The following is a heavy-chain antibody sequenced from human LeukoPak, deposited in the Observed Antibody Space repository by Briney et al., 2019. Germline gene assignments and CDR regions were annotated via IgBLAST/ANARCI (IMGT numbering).Heavy chain of an antibody. CDR3: VRTSYWFNY. D-gene: IGHD2-8*02. CDR1: GFTFSTHG. CDR2: VSFDGSNK. V-gene: IGHV3-30*03. J-gene: IGHJ4*02. Sequence: GGSLRLSCVASGFTFSTHGMHWVRQAPGKGLEWVAVVSFDGSNKYYAESVKGRFTISRDNSKNTLYLQMNSLRAEDTAVYYCVRTSYWFNYWGLGTLVTVSS.